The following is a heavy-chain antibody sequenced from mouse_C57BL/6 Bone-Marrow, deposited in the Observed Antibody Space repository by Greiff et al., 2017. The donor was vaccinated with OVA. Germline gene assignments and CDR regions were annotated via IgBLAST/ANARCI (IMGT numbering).Heavy chain of an antibody. CDR2: ISSGGSYT. Sequence: EVQLQESGGDLVKPGGSLKLSCAASGFTFSSYGMSWVRQTPDKRLEWVATISSGGSYTYYPDSVKGRFTISRDNAKNTLYLQMSSLKSEDTAMYYCARRGNYEAYWGQGTLVTVSA. CDR3: ARRGNYEAY. CDR1: GFTFSSYG. D-gene: IGHD2-1*01. V-gene: IGHV5-6*01. J-gene: IGHJ3*01.